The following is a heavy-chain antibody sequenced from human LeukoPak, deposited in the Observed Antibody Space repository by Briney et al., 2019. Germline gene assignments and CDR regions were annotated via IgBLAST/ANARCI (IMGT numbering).Heavy chain of an antibody. CDR1: GXSISSYC. V-gene: IGHV4-59*08. Sequence: SETLSLTCTVSGXSISSYCWSWIRQPPGKGLEWIGYIYYSGSTNYNPSLKSRVTISVDTSKNQFSLNLSSVTAADTAVYYCARSLTAVNWFDPWGQGTLVTVSS. CDR2: IYYSGST. D-gene: IGHD7-27*01. J-gene: IGHJ5*02. CDR3: ARSLTAVNWFDP.